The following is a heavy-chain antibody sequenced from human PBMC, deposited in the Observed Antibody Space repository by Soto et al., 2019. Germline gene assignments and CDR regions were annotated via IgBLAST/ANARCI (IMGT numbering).Heavy chain of an antibody. V-gene: IGHV1-46*01. CDR1: GYTFTSYY. D-gene: IGHD3-10*01. J-gene: IGHJ6*02. CDR3: ARDGVLLWFGELLDYYYGMDV. CDR2: INPSGGST. Sequence: ASVKVSCKASGYTFTSYYMHWVRQAPGQGLEWMGIINPSGGSTSYAQKFQGRVTMTRDTSTSTVYMELSSPRSEDTAVYYCARDGVLLWFGELLDYYYGMDVWGQGTTVTVSS.